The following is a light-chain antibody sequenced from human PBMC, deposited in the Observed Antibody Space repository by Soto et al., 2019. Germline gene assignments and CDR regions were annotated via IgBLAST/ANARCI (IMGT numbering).Light chain of an antibody. Sequence: DIQMTQSPSSLSASVGDRVTITCRASQAIRNDLAWYQQKPGKAPKLLIYAASTLQSGVPSRFSGSGSGTDFTLTISCLQSEDFATYYCQQYYSYPRTFGQGTKVDIK. V-gene: IGKV1-17*01. CDR3: QQYYSYPRT. CDR2: AAS. CDR1: QAIRND. J-gene: IGKJ1*01.